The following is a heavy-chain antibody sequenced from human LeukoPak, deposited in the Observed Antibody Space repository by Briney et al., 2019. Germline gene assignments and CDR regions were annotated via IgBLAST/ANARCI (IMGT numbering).Heavy chain of an antibody. CDR1: GFTVSSNY. D-gene: IGHD3-10*01. CDR2: IYSGGST. J-gene: IGHJ2*01. V-gene: IGHV3-53*01. Sequence: PGGSLRLSCAASGFTVSSNYMSWVRQAPGKGLEWVSVIYSGGSTYYADSVKGRFTISRDNSKNTLYLQMNSLGAEDTAVYYCARGGLWFGEFSWYFDLWGRGTLVTVSS. CDR3: ARGGLWFGEFSWYFDL.